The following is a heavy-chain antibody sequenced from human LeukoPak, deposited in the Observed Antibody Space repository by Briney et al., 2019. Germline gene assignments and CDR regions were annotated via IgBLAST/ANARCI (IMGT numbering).Heavy chain of an antibody. V-gene: IGHV3-23*05. CDR1: GFTFNSFA. D-gene: IGHD2-21*02. CDR2: IDIRGADT. Sequence: PGGSLRLSCAASGFTFNSFAMSWVRQAPGKGLEWVSAIDIRGADTDYADSVKGRFTMSRDNSKKTLYLQMNSPRAEDTAVYYCAKVTLGAPAIEDYYYYGMDVWGQGTTVTVSS. J-gene: IGHJ6*02. CDR3: AKVTLGAPAIEDYYYYGMDV.